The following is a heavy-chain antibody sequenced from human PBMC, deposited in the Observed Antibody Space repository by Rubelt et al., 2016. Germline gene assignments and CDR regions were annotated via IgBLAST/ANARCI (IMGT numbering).Heavy chain of an antibody. CDR2: MIAANGNT. D-gene: IGHD1-26*01. V-gene: IGHV1-3*01. CDR3: ARGGSGTSSAFDY. Sequence: QVQLVQSGAEVKKPGASVKVSCRAAGYSSTSYTIHWVCQAPGHRLELMGWMIAANGNTRFSQHFQGRVTITRDTSASTAYMELSSLRSEDTAGYYCARGGSGTSSAFDYRGQGTLVTVSA. CDR1: GYSSTSYT. J-gene: IGHJ4*02.